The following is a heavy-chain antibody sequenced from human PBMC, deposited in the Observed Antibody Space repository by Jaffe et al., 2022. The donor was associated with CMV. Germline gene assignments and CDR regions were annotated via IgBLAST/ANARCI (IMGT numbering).Heavy chain of an antibody. Sequence: QVQLQESGPGLVKPSETLSLTCTVSGGSISSYYWSWIRQPPGKGLEWIGYIYYSGSTNYNPSLKSRVTISVDTSKNQFSLKLSSVTAADTAVYYCARHYNWNDALDYWGQGTLVTVSS. CDR3: ARHYNWNDALDY. D-gene: IGHD1-1*01. J-gene: IGHJ4*02. CDR2: IYYSGST. CDR1: GGSISSYY. V-gene: IGHV4-59*08.